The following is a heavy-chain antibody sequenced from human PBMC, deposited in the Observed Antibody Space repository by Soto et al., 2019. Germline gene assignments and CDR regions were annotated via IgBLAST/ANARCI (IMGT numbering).Heavy chain of an antibody. Sequence: SVKVSCKASGGTFSGYAISWVRQAPGQGLEWMGGIIPIFGTANYAQKFQGRVTMTRDTSTSTVYMELSSLRSEDTAVYYCARDSSSWYIFDPWGQGTLVTVSS. CDR1: GGTFSGYA. CDR3: ARDSSSWYIFDP. V-gene: IGHV1-69*05. D-gene: IGHD6-13*01. J-gene: IGHJ5*02. CDR2: IIPIFGTA.